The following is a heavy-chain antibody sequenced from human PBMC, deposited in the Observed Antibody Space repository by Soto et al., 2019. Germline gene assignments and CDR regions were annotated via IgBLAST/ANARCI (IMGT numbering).Heavy chain of an antibody. V-gene: IGHV4-59*01. J-gene: IGHJ4*02. CDR2: IYYSGNT. CDR1: GGSISYYY. CDR3: VRGGYVHAFDY. Sequence: SETLSLTCTVSGGSISYYYCGWIRQPPGKGLEWIGSIYYSGNTHYNPSLKSRVTISVDTSMNQFSLNLDSVTAVDSAVYYCVRGGYVHAFDYWGQGALVTVS. D-gene: IGHD5-12*01.